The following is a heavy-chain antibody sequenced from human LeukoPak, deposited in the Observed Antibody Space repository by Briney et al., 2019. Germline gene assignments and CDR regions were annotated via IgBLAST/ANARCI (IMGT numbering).Heavy chain of an antibody. J-gene: IGHJ4*02. Sequence: PGGSLRLSCAASGFTFSSYWMSWVRQAPGKGLEWVANIKQDGSEKYYVDSVKGRFTISRDNAKNSLYLQMNSLRAEDTAVYYCARDSGAGPGWTDYWGQGTLVTVSS. V-gene: IGHV3-7*01. D-gene: IGHD3-10*01. CDR3: ARDSGAGPGWTDY. CDR1: GFTFSSYW. CDR2: IKQDGSEK.